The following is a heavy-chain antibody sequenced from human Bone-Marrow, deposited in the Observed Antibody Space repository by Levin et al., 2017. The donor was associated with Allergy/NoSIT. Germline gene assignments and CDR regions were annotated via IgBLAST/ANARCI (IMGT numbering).Heavy chain of an antibody. CDR1: GGSFSGYY. V-gene: IGHV4-34*01. CDR2: INHSGST. D-gene: IGHD3-22*01. J-gene: IGHJ4*02. Sequence: GSLRLSCAVYGGSFSGYYWSWIRQPPGKGLEWIGEINHSGSTNYNPSLKSRVTISVDTSKNQFSLKLSSVTAADTAVYYCARGDYYDSSGYPRPNDYWGQGTLVTVSS. CDR3: ARGDYYDSSGYPRPNDY.